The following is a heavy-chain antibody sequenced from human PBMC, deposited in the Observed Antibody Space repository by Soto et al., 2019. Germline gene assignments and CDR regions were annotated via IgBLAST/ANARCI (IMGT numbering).Heavy chain of an antibody. Sequence: GGSLRLSCAASGFTFSSYAMHWVRQAPGKGLEWVAVISYDGSNKYYADSAKGRFTISRDNSKNTLYLQMNSLRAEDTAVYYCARDLGSSWYGRYYYGMDVWGKGTTVTVSS. D-gene: IGHD6-13*01. CDR2: ISYDGSNK. V-gene: IGHV3-30-3*01. CDR1: GFTFSSYA. CDR3: ARDLGSSWYGRYYYGMDV. J-gene: IGHJ6*04.